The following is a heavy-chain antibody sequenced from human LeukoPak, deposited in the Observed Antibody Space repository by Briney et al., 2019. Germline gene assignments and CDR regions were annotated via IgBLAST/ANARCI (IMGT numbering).Heavy chain of an antibody. CDR3: ARIQLGYCSSTSCYNLPGVRFDP. CDR1: GGSFSGYY. V-gene: IGHV4-34*01. J-gene: IGHJ5*02. Sequence: PSGTLSLTCAVYGGSFSGYYWSWIRQPPGKGLEWIGEINHSGSTNYNPSLKSRVTISVDTSKNQFSLKLSSVTAADTAVYYCARIQLGYCSSTSCYNLPGVRFDPWGQGTLVTVSS. CDR2: INHSGST. D-gene: IGHD2-2*02.